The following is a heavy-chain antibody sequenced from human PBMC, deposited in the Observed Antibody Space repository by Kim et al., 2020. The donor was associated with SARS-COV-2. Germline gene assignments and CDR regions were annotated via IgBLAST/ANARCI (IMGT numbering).Heavy chain of an antibody. V-gene: IGHV3-74*01. D-gene: IGHD3-16*02. J-gene: IGHJ4*02. CDR2: INSTGGDT. CDR3: VSYHWTEDSDG. Sequence: GGSLRLSCVASGFIFNSYWMHWVRQTPGKGLEWVARINSTGGDTRYVASVKGRFTIARDNAKNMLYLEMKSLRVDDTATYYCVSYHWTEDSDGLGQWTL. CDR1: GFIFNSYW.